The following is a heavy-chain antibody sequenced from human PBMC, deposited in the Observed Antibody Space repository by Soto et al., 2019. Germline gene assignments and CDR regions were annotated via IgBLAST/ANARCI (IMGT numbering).Heavy chain of an antibody. D-gene: IGHD3-10*01. J-gene: IGHJ5*02. CDR3: ARGLPPLRTMVRGVTHNWFDP. V-gene: IGHV4-34*01. CDR2: INHSGST. CDR1: GGSFSGYY. Sequence: QVQLQQWGAGLLKPSETLSLTCAVYGGSFSGYYWSWIRQPPGKGLEWIGEINHSGSTNYNPSLKSRVTISVDTSKNQFSLKLSSVTAADTAVYYCARGLPPLRTMVRGVTHNWFDPWGQGTLVTVSS.